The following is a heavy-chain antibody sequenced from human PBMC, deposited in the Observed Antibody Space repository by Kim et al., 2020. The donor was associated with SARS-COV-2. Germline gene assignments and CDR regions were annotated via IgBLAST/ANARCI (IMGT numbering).Heavy chain of an antibody. CDR3: AGRREYYYYGMDV. D-gene: IGHD3-10*01. V-gene: IGHV4-39*01. Sequence: SETLSLTCTVSGGSISSSSYYWGWIRQPPGKGLEWIGSIYYSGSTYYNPSLKSRVTISVDTSKNQFSLKLSSVTAADTAVYYCAGRREYYYYGMDVWGQGTTVTVSS. CDR2: IYYSGST. J-gene: IGHJ6*02. CDR1: GGSISSSSYY.